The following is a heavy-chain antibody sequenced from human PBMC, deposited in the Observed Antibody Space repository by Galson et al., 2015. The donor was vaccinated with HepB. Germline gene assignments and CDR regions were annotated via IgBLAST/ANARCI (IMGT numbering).Heavy chain of an antibody. CDR3: ARDSRWGQTAYFDY. V-gene: IGHV4-38-2*02. CDR1: GYSISSGYY. D-gene: IGHD1-1*01. J-gene: IGHJ4*02. Sequence: LSLTCTVSGYSISSGYYWGWIRQPPGKGLEWIGSIYHSGSTYYNPSLKSRVTISVDTSKNQFPLKLSSVTAADTAVYYCARDSRWGQTAYFDYWGQGTLVTVSS. CDR2: IYHSGST.